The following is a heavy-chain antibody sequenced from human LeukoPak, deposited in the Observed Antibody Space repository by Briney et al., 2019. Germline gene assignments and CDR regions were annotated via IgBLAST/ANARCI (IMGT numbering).Heavy chain of an antibody. CDR3: AQTRFISPRYCFDY. J-gene: IGHJ4*02. Sequence: GGSLRLSCAASGFTFSNYAMSWVRQAPGKGLEWVSGIGNSGTRTYYADSVKGRLTISRDNSKDTLFLQMNSLRAEDTAVYFCAQTRFISPRYCFDYWGQGNLVTVSS. CDR2: IGNSGTRT. D-gene: IGHD2-15*01. V-gene: IGHV3-23*01. CDR1: GFTFSNYA.